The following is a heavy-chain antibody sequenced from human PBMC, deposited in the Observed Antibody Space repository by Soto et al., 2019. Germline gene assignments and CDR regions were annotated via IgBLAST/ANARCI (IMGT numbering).Heavy chain of an antibody. D-gene: IGHD6-13*01. J-gene: IGHJ5*02. Sequence: ASVKVSCKASGYIFTDYHIHWVRQAPGQGLEFMGWINTDNGGAGSAQQFQGRVTVTRDTSITTVYLELSNLRSDDTAVYFCVKERGSNSLHPSYNWFDTWGQGTLVTVSS. CDR1: GYIFTDYH. CDR3: VKERGSNSLHPSYNWFDT. V-gene: IGHV1-2*02. CDR2: INTDNGGA.